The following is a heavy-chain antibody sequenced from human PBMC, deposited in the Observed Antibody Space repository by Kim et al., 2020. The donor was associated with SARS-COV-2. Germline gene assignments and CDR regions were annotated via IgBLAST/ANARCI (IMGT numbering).Heavy chain of an antibody. V-gene: IGHV3-30*01. Sequence: YYADSVKGRFTISRDNSKNTLYLQMNSLRAEDTAVYYCARDSNYNDCFDYWGQGTLVTVSS. CDR3: ARDSNYNDCFDY. D-gene: IGHD3-22*01. J-gene: IGHJ4*02.